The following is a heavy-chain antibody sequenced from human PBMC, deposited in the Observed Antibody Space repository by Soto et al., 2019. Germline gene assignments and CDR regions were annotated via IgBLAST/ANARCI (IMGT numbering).Heavy chain of an antibody. CDR2: ISAHNGNT. J-gene: IGHJ4*02. Sequence: QVHLVQSGAEVKKPGASVKVSCKGSGYDFTTYGITWVRQAPGQGLEWMAWISAHNGNTDYAQKLQGRVTVTRDTSTSTAYMELTSLRSDDTAVYYCARVRYGDYWGQGALVTVSS. V-gene: IGHV1-18*01. D-gene: IGHD1-1*01. CDR3: ARVRYGDY. CDR1: GYDFTTYG.